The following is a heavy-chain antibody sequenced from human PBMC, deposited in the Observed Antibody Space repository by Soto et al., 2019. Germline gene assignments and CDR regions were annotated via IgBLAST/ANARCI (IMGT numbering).Heavy chain of an antibody. CDR2: IYTSGST. D-gene: IGHD1-26*01. CDR1: GDSMPKYY. V-gene: IGHV4-4*07. CDR3: SRTVGAAYYFDF. Sequence: QVQLQESGPGLVKPSETLSLTCTVSGDSMPKYYCSWIRQPAGKGLEWIGRIYTSGSTNYNPSLKSRVTMSIATSNNHVSLKRKSVTDADTAVYYCSRTVGAAYYFDFWGQGALVTVSS. J-gene: IGHJ4*02.